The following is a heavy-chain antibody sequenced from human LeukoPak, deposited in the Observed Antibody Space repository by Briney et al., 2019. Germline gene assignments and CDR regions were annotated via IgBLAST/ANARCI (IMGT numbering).Heavy chain of an antibody. D-gene: IGHD3-22*01. Sequence: ASVKVSCKASGYTFTSYYMHWVRQAPGQGLEWMGIINPSGGSTSYAQKFQGRVTMTRDMSTSTVYMELSSLRSEDTAVYYCARATYYYDSSGYYYNYYYYYYMDVWGKGTTVTVSS. CDR3: ARATYYYDSSGYYYNYYYYYYMDV. V-gene: IGHV1-46*01. CDR1: GYTFTSYY. CDR2: INPSGGST. J-gene: IGHJ6*03.